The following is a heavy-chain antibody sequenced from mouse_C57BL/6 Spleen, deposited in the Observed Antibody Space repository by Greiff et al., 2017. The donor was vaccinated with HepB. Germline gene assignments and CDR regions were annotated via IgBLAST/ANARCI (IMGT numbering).Heavy chain of an antibody. J-gene: IGHJ2*01. D-gene: IGHD1-1*01. CDR2: INPSNGGT. Sequence: VQLQQSGTELVKPGASVKLSCKASGYTFTSYWMHWVKQRPGQGLEWIGNINPSNGGTNYNEKFKSKATLTVDKSSSTAYMQLSSLTSEDSAVYYCAAITTVVAHYFDYWGQGTTLTVSS. CDR3: AAITTVVAHYFDY. V-gene: IGHV1-53*01. CDR1: GYTFTSYW.